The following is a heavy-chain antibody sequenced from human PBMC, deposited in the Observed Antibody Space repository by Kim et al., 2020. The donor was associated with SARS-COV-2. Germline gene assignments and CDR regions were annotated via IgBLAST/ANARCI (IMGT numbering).Heavy chain of an antibody. V-gene: IGHV4-39*01. CDR2: IYYSGST. CDR1: GGSISSSSYY. Sequence: SETLSLTCTVSGGSISSSSYYWGWIRQPPGKGLEWIGSIYYSGSTYYNPSLKSRVTISVDTSKNQFSLKLSSVTAADTAVYYCARPMAYDSSGYYKGFDPWGQGTLVTVSS. D-gene: IGHD3-22*01. CDR3: ARPMAYDSSGYYKGFDP. J-gene: IGHJ5*02.